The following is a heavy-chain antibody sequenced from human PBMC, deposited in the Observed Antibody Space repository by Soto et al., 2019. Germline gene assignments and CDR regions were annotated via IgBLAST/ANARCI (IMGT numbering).Heavy chain of an antibody. CDR2: IIPIFGTA. D-gene: IGHD2-8*01. V-gene: IGHV1-69*13. J-gene: IGHJ5*02. Sequence: ASVKVSCKASGGTFSSYAISWVRQAPGQGLEWMGGIIPIFGTANYAQKFQGRVTITADESTSTAYMELSSLRSEDTAVYYCARDGFHPVYNWFDPWGQGTLVTVSS. CDR3: ARDGFHPVYNWFDP. CDR1: GGTFSSYA.